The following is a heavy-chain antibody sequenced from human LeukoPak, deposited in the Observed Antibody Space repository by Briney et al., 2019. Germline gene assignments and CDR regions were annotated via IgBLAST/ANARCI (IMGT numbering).Heavy chain of an antibody. D-gene: IGHD5-18*01. V-gene: IGHV3-23*01. J-gene: IGHJ4*02. CDR1: GFTFSDYS. Sequence: PGGSLRLSRTASGFTFSDYSMSWLRQAPGKGLEWVSGMSGSGGKIYYADSVKGRFTTSRDNSKNTLYLQMDSLRAEDTAIYYCAKDIAGRDNYGYYFDYWGQGNLVTVSS. CDR2: MSGSGGKI. CDR3: AKDIAGRDNYGYYFDY.